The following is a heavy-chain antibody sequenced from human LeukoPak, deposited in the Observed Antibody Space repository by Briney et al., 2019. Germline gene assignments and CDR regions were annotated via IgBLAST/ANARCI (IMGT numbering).Heavy chain of an antibody. CDR1: GFTFSSNA. CDR2: ISGSGGST. CDR3: AKDQIAYYYGMDV. Sequence: HTGGSLRLSCAASGFTFSSNAMSWVRQAPGKGLEWVSGISGSGGSTYYADSVKGRFTISRDNSKNTLYLQMNSLRAEDTAVYYCAKDQIAYYYGMDVWGQGTTVTVSS. J-gene: IGHJ6*02. V-gene: IGHV3-23*01.